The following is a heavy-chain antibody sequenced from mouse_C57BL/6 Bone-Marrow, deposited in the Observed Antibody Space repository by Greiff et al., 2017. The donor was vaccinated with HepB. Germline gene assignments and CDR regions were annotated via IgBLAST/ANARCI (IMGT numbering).Heavy chain of an antibody. CDR1: GFTFSSYG. CDR3: ARHYYGSSYGYFDV. D-gene: IGHD1-1*01. Sequence: EVKLMESGGDLVKPGGSLKLSCAASGFTFSSYGMSWVRQTPDKRLEWVATISSGGSYTYYPDSVKGRFTISRDNAKNTLYLQMSSLKSDDTAMYYCARHYYGSSYGYFDVWGTGTTVTVSS. J-gene: IGHJ1*03. V-gene: IGHV5-6*01. CDR2: ISSGGSYT.